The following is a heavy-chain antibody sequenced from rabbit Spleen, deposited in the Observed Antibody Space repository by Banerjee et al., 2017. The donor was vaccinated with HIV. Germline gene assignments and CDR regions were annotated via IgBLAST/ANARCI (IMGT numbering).Heavy chain of an antibody. Sequence: QEQLVESGGGLVLPGGSLKLSCKASGFDFSRYGVSWVRQAPGKGLEWIGYIDPVFGIAYSATWAKGRFTCSKTSSTTVTLQMTSLTAADTATYFCARDLVAVIGWNFNLWGPGTLVTVS. D-gene: IGHD5-1*01. CDR2: IDPVFGIA. J-gene: IGHJ4*01. CDR3: ARDLVAVIGWNFNL. V-gene: IGHV1S39*01. CDR1: GFDFSRYG.